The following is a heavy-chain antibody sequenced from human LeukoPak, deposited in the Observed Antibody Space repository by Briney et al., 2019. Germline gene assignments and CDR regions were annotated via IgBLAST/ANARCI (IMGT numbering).Heavy chain of an antibody. CDR3: ARGAWDGVVRYDYYYYYMDV. Sequence: SETLSLTCPVSGGSISSYYWSWIRQPAGKGLEWIGRIYTSGSTNYNPSLKSRVTMSVDTSKNQFSLKLSSVSAADTAVYYCARGAWDGVVRYDYYYYYMDVWGKGTTVTVSS. V-gene: IGHV4-4*07. D-gene: IGHD3-3*01. J-gene: IGHJ6*03. CDR2: IYTSGST. CDR1: GGSISSYY.